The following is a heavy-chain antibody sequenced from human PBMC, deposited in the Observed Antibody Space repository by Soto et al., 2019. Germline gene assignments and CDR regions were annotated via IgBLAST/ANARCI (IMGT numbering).Heavy chain of an antibody. CDR1: GFTVSSYA. D-gene: IGHD6-13*01. V-gene: IGHV3-23*01. Sequence: EMQLLESGGGLVQAGGSLRLSCAASGFTVSSYALHWVRQAPGKGLEWVSGISASTYYADSVKGRFTISRDTSKNTLYLQMNSLRAEDTAIYFCAIRMYSTRWYYLDYWGQGTLVTVSS. CDR3: AIRMYSTRWYYLDY. CDR2: ISAST. J-gene: IGHJ4*02.